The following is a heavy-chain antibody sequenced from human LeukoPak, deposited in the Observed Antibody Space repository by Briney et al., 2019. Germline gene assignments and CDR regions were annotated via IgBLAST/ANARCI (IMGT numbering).Heavy chain of an antibody. Sequence: GGSLRLSCAASGFTFSSYSMNWVRQAPGKGLEWVSSISSSSSYIYYADSVKGRFTISRDNAKNSLYLQMNSLRAEDTAVYYCAREDGKTYYDFWSGTRDNDYWRQGTLVTVSS. CDR1: GFTFSSYS. CDR2: ISSSSSYI. J-gene: IGHJ4*02. D-gene: IGHD3-3*01. CDR3: AREDGKTYYDFWSGTRDNDY. V-gene: IGHV3-21*01.